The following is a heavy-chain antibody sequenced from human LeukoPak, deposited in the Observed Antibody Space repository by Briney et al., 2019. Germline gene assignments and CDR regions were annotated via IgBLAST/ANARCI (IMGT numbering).Heavy chain of an antibody. Sequence: SETLSLTCTVSYGSIFSSSYYWGWIRQPPGKGLEWIGSIYFSGSTYYNPSLKSRVTISVDTSKNHFSLKLSSVTAADTAVYYCARLRDDILTGYHFDYWGQGTLVTVSS. CDR1: YGSIFSSSYY. CDR3: ARLRDDILTGYHFDY. CDR2: IYFSGST. V-gene: IGHV4-39*02. J-gene: IGHJ4*02. D-gene: IGHD3-9*01.